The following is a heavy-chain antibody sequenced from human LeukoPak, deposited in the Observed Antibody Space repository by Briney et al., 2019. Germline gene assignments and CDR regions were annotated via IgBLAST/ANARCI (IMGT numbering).Heavy chain of an antibody. CDR3: ARVGDGMWSGGSCYFDY. V-gene: IGHV4-61*01. J-gene: IGHJ4*02. CDR1: GRSVSNGRFY. Sequence: PSETLSLTCTVSGRSVSNGRFYWSWIRQPPGKGLECIGYIYYSGSTKYNPSLKSRVTMSVDTSKNQFSLKLSSVTAADTAVYYCARVGDGMWSGGSCYFDYWGQGTLVTVSS. D-gene: IGHD2-15*01. CDR2: IYYSGST.